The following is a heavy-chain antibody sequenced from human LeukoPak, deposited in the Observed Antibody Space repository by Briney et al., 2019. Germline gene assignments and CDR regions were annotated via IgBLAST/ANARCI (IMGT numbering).Heavy chain of an antibody. Sequence: ASVKVSCKVSGYSLTELSMHWVRQAPGKGLEWMGGFDPEDGETIYAQKFQGRVTMTEDTSTDTAYMELSSLRSDDTAVYYCARGINYYDSSGRGAFDIWGQGTMVTVSS. CDR1: GYSLTELS. CDR2: FDPEDGET. J-gene: IGHJ3*02. CDR3: ARGINYYDSSGRGAFDI. D-gene: IGHD3-22*01. V-gene: IGHV1-24*01.